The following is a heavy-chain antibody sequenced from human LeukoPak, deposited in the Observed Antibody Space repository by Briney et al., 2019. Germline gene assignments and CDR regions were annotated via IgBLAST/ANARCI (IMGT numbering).Heavy chain of an antibody. CDR3: ARGRRGYSYGYVDY. CDR1: GGSFSGYY. D-gene: IGHD5-18*01. CDR2: INHSGST. Sequence: PSETLSLTCAVYGGSFSGYYWSWIRQPPGKGLEWIGEINHSGSTNYNPSLKSRVTISVDTSKNQFSLKLSSATAADTAVYYCARGRRGYSYGYVDYWGQGTLVTVSS. J-gene: IGHJ4*02. V-gene: IGHV4-34*01.